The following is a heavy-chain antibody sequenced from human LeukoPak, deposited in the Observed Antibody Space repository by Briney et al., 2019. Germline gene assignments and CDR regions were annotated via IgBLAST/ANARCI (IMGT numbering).Heavy chain of an antibody. CDR1: GFTFSSYE. Sequence: GGSLRLSCAASGFTFSSYEMNWVRQAPGKGLEWVSYISSSGSTIYYADSVKGRFTISRDNSKNTLYLQMNSLRAEDTAVYYCAKDRVGAMLYFDYWGQGTLVTVSS. J-gene: IGHJ4*02. CDR3: AKDRVGAMLYFDY. V-gene: IGHV3-48*03. D-gene: IGHD1-26*01. CDR2: ISSSGSTI.